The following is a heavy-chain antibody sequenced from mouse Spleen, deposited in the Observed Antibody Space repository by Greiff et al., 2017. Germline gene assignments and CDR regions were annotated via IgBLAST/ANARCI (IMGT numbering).Heavy chain of an antibody. D-gene: IGHD1-1*01. Sequence: QVQLQQPGAELVKPGASVKISCKASGYAFSSYWMNWVKQRPGKGLEWIGQIYPGDGDTNYNGKFKGKATLTADKSSSTAYMQLSSLTSEDSAVYYCASPQYYGSSDAMDYWGQGTSVTVSS. V-gene: IGHV1-80*01. CDR2: IYPGDGDT. CDR1: GYAFSSYW. CDR3: ASPQYYGSSDAMDY. J-gene: IGHJ4*01.